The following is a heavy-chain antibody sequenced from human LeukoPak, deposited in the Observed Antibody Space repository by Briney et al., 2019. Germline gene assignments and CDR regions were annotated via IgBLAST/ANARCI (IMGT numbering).Heavy chain of an antibody. D-gene: IGHD4-17*01. Sequence: SETLSLTCAVSGGSISSRNWWSWVRQPPGKGLEWIGEIYHSGTTNHNPSLKSRVTISVDTSKNQFSLKLSSVTAADTAVYYCARSHPSTVTTGGPGDYWGQGTLVTVSS. J-gene: IGHJ4*02. CDR2: IYHSGTT. CDR3: ARSHPSTVTTGGPGDY. CDR1: GGSISSRNW. V-gene: IGHV4-4*02.